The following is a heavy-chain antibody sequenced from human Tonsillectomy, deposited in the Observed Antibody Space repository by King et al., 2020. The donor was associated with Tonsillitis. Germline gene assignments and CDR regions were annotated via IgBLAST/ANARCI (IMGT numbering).Heavy chain of an antibody. CDR2: ISGSGGGT. V-gene: IGHV3-23*04. CDR1: GFTFSSYA. J-gene: IGHJ3*02. Sequence: VQLVESGGGLVQPGGSLRLSCAASGFTFSSYAMSWVRQAPGKGLEWVSAISGSGGGTYYADSVKGRFTISRDNSKNTLYLQMNSLGAEDTAVYYCAKDWGSKGVVITHDAFDIWGQGTMVTVSS. D-gene: IGHD3-22*01. CDR3: AKDWGSKGVVITHDAFDI.